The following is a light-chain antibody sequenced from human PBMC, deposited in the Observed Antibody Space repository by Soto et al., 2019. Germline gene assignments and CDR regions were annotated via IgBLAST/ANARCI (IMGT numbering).Light chain of an antibody. CDR3: NSYTSNNTHV. J-gene: IGLJ1*01. V-gene: IGLV2-14*03. Sequence: QSVLTQPASVSGSPGQAITISGSGTSSDVGAFNYVSWYQQHPGKAPKLMIYDVSNRPSGVSNRFSGSKSGNTASLTISGPRAEDEADYYCNSYTSNNTHVFGTGTKVTVL. CDR2: DVS. CDR1: SSDVGAFNY.